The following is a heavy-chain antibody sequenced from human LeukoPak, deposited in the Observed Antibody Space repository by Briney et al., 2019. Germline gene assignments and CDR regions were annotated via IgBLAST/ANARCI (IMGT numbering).Heavy chain of an antibody. J-gene: IGHJ4*02. CDR3: ARVTSGGDYTLDY. D-gene: IGHD4-17*01. CDR2: IHYSGNT. V-gene: IGHV4-59*01. Sequence: SETLSLTCSVSGDSFNTYYWAWIRQPPGKGLEWIGYIHYSGNTKCNPSLKSRVTVSVDTSKNQFSLNLNSVNAADTAVYYCARVTSGGDYTLDYWGQGTLVTVSS. CDR1: GDSFNTYY.